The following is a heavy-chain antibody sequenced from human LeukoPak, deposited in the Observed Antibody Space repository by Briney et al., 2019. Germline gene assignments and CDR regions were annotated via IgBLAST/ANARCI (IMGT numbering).Heavy chain of an antibody. J-gene: IGHJ4*02. CDR3: AKGPAAAGEK. CDR2: IRYDGSNK. CDR1: VFTFSSYG. D-gene: IGHD6-13*01. V-gene: IGHV3-30*02. Sequence: GGSLRLSCAASVFTFSSYGMHWVRQAPGKGLEGVAFIRYDGSNKYYADFVKGRFTISRDNSKHTLYLQMNSMRAEDTAVYYCAKGPAAAGEKWGQGTLVTVSS.